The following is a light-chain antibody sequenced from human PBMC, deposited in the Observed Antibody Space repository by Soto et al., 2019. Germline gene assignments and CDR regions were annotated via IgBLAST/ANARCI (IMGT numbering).Light chain of an antibody. CDR1: HDVTRR. CDR2: DAS. Sequence: EIEMTQSPVTLSLSPGDTATLSCRASHDVTRRLAWYQVKHGQAPRLLIYDASTRATGLPARFSGTGSGTEFTLTISSLQSEDFAVYYCQHYTNWPLTFGGGTKVEI. CDR3: QHYTNWPLT. J-gene: IGKJ4*01. V-gene: IGKV3-15*01.